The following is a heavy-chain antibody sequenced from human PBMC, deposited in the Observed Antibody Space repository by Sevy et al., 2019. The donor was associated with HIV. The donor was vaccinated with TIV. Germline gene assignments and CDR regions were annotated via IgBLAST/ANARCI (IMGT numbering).Heavy chain of an antibody. J-gene: IGHJ4*02. D-gene: IGHD6-19*01. CDR1: GGIFKTYG. V-gene: IGHV1-69*13. CDR3: ARAGGNGWYYFDD. CDR2: IIPNLGTT. Sequence: ASVKVSCKASGGIFKTYGFSWVRQAPGQGPEWVGGIIPNLGTTNYAQKFQDRVTISADEYTKTVDMELRNLRSEDTGVYYCARAGGNGWYYFDDWGQETLVTVSS.